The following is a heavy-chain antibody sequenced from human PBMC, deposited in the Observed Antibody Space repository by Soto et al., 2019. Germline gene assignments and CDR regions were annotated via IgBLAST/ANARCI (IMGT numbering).Heavy chain of an antibody. CDR2: IYYSGST. CDR1: GGSISSYY. V-gene: IGHV4-59*01. Sequence: SETLSLTCTVSGGSISSYYWSWIRQPPGKGLEWIGYIYYSGSTNYNPSLKSRVTISVDTSKNQFSLKLSSVTAADTAVYYCARDLGLSGYWWFDPWGQGTLVTVSS. CDR3: ARDLGLSGYWWFDP. J-gene: IGHJ5*02. D-gene: IGHD3-22*01.